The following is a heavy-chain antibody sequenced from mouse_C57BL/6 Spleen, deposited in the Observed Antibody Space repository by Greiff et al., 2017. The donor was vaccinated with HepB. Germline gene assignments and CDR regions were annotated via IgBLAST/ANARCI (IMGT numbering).Heavy chain of an antibody. D-gene: IGHD2-5*01. CDR1: GYAFSSYW. CDR3: ARDSNWRYAMDY. J-gene: IGHJ4*01. Sequence: QVQLQQSGAELVKPGASVKISCKASGYAFSSYWMNWVKQRPGKGLEWIGQIYPGDGDTNYNGKFKGKATLTADKSSSTAYMQLSRLTSEDSAVYFCARDSNWRYAMDYWGQGTSVTVSS. CDR2: IYPGDGDT. V-gene: IGHV1-80*01.